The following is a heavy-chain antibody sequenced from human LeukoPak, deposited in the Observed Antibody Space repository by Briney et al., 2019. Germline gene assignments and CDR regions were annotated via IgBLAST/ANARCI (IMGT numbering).Heavy chain of an antibody. V-gene: IGHV4-34*01. CDR1: GGSFSGYY. D-gene: IGHD3-22*01. CDR2: INHSGST. Sequence: SETLSLTCAVYGGSFSGYYWSWIRQPPGKGLEWIGEINHSGSTNYNPSLKSRVTISVDTSKNQFSLKLSSVTAADTAVYYCARGDYYDSSGYYYLYYFDYWGQGTLVTVSS. CDR3: ARGDYYDSSGYYYLYYFDY. J-gene: IGHJ4*02.